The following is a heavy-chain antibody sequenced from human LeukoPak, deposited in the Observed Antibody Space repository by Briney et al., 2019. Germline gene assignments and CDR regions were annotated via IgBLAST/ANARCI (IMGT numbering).Heavy chain of an antibody. CDR2: ISYDGSNK. Sequence: GGSLRLSCAASGFTFSSYAMHWVRQAPGKGLEWVAVISYDGSNKYYADSVKGRFTISRDNSKNTLYLQMNSLRAEDTAIYYCAREPLEYSNSSPTGYMDVWGKGTTLTVSS. V-gene: IGHV3-30-3*01. J-gene: IGHJ6*03. CDR3: AREPLEYSNSSPTGYMDV. D-gene: IGHD6-6*01. CDR1: GFTFSSYA.